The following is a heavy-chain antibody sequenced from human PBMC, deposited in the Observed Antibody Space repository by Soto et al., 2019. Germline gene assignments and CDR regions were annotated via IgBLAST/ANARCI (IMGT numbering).Heavy chain of an antibody. D-gene: IGHD6-19*01. J-gene: IGHJ4*02. Sequence: SGPTLVNPTQTLTLTCTFSGFSLSTSGVGVGWIRQPPGKALEWLALIYWNDDKRYSPSLKSRLTITKDTSKNQVVLTMTNMDPVDTATYYCAHRLDLKAVAGRGYYFDYWGQGTLVTVSS. CDR2: IYWNDDK. CDR3: AHRLDLKAVAGRGYYFDY. CDR1: GFSLSTSGVG. V-gene: IGHV2-5*01.